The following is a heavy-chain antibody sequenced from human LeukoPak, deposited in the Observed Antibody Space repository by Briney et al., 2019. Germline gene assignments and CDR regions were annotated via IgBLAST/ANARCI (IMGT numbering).Heavy chain of an antibody. V-gene: IGHV3-48*04. CDR3: AKARPFGAYYMDV. Sequence: GGSLRLSCAASGFPFSTYSMNWVRQAPGKGLEWIAYIGTNRNIIYYADSVRGRFTISRDNAKKSVSLQMNSLRAEDTGVYYCAKARPFGAYYMDVWGRGTTVTVSS. J-gene: IGHJ6*03. CDR2: IGTNRNII. D-gene: IGHD3-3*01. CDR1: GFPFSTYS.